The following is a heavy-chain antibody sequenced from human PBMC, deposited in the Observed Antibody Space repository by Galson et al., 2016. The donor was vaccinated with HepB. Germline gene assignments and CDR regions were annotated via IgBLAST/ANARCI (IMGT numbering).Heavy chain of an antibody. D-gene: IGHD3-10*01. Sequence: SLRLSCAASGFTFSNYDMHWVRQAPGKGLEWVAVISYAGSNKYYADSVKGRFTISRDNSKNTLYLQMNSLRAEDTAIYYCARGLDDSGSHSSYYYGMDVWGQGTTVTVSS. CDR2: ISYAGSNK. J-gene: IGHJ6*02. CDR3: ARGLDDSGSHSSYYYGMDV. V-gene: IGHV3-30*03. CDR1: GFTFSNYD.